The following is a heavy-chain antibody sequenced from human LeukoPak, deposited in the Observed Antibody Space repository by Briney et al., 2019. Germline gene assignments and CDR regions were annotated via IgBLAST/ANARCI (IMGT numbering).Heavy chain of an antibody. CDR2: IWDDGSNK. V-gene: IGHV3-33*01. CDR3: AREKQKYSSGWYCLDY. Sequence: PGRSLRLSCAASGFTLSTYGLHWVRQAPGKGLEWVALIWDDGSNKYYADSVKGRFTISRDNSKNTLYLQMNSLRAEDTAVYYCAREKQKYSSGWYCLDYWGQGTLVTVSS. J-gene: IGHJ4*02. D-gene: IGHD6-19*01. CDR1: GFTLSTYG.